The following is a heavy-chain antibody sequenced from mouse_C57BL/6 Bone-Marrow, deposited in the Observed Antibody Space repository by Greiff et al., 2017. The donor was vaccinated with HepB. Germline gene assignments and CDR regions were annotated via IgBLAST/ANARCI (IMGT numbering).Heavy chain of an antibody. CDR1: GYTFTSYW. Sequence: QVQLKQPGAELVKPGASVKMSCKASGYTFTSYWITWVKQRPGQGLEWIGDIYPGSGSTNYNEKFKSKATLTVDTSSSTAYMQLSSLTSEDSAVYYCARSHYYGSRWDYFDYWGQGTTLTVSS. V-gene: IGHV1-55*01. CDR2: IYPGSGST. CDR3: ARSHYYGSRWDYFDY. J-gene: IGHJ2*01. D-gene: IGHD1-1*01.